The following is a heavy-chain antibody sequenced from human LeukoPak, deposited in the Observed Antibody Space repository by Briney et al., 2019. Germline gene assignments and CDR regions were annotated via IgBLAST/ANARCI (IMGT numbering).Heavy chain of an antibody. D-gene: IGHD5-12*01. V-gene: IGHV4-59*02. CDR2: IYSGGMT. J-gene: IGHJ4*02. Sequence: SQTLSLTCTASGGSVSSAYWSWIRQPPGKGLEWVGFIYSGGMTAYNPSLESRVTISVDTSKNQVLLRLNSVTAADTAVYFCARGGYSFYNFWGQGTLITVSS. CDR1: GGSVSSAY. CDR3: ARGGYSFYNF.